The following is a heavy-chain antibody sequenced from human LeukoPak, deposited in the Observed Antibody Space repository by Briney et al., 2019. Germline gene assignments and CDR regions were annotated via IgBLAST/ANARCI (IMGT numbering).Heavy chain of an antibody. J-gene: IGHJ5*02. V-gene: IGHV3-30*03. CDR1: GFTFSSYG. CDR3: GGGIAAAQRHWFDP. CDR2: ISYDGSTK. D-gene: IGHD6-13*01. Sequence: GGSLRLSCAASGFTFSSYGMHWVRRAPGKGLEWVGVISYDGSTKYYADSVKGRFTISRDNSKNTLYLQMNSLRAEDTAVYYCGGGIAAAQRHWFDPWGQGTLVTVSS.